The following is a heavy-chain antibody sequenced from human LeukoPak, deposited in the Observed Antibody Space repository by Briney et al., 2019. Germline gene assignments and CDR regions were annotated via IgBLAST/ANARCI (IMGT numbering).Heavy chain of an antibody. Sequence: SVKVSCKASGGTFSSYAISWVRQAPGQGLEWMGGIIPILGIANYAQKFQGRVTITADKSTSTAYMELSSLRSEDTAVYYCASGKEAAAIDYWGQGTLVTVSS. CDR2: IIPILGIA. CDR1: GGTFSSYA. J-gene: IGHJ4*02. D-gene: IGHD6-13*01. CDR3: ASGKEAAAIDY. V-gene: IGHV1-69*10.